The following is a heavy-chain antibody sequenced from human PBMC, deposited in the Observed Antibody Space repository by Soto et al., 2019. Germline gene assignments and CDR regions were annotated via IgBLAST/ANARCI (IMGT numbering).Heavy chain of an antibody. CDR1: GFTFSTYS. V-gene: IGHV3-48*01. J-gene: IGHJ4*02. D-gene: IGHD6-19*01. CDR3: ARERGTGWTFDY. CDR2: ISSSSTI. Sequence: GGSLRLSCAASGFTFSTYSMNWVRQAPGKGLEWVSSISSSSTIYYADSVKGRFTISIDNVQNSLYLQMHSLRAEDTAVYYCARERGTGWTFDYWGQGTLVTVSS.